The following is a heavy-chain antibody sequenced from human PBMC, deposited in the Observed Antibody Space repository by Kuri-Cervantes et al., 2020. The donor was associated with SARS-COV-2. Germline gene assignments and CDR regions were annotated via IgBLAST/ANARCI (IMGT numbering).Heavy chain of an antibody. Sequence: GGSLRLSCAASGFTFSSYWMHWVRQAPGKGLVWVSRINSDGSSTSYADSVKGRFTISRDNAKNTLYLQMNSLRAEDTAVYYCARDQSDSSGWYAEEDYYYYMDVWGKGTTVTVPS. J-gene: IGHJ6*03. V-gene: IGHV3-74*01. CDR3: ARDQSDSSGWYAEEDYYYYMDV. CDR2: INSDGSST. D-gene: IGHD6-19*01. CDR1: GFTFSSYW.